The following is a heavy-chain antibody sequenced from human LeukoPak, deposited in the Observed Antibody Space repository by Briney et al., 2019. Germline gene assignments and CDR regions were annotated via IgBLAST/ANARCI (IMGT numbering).Heavy chain of an antibody. J-gene: IGHJ4*02. V-gene: IGHV3-74*01. CDR1: GFTFSSYW. CDR3: ARVRDDYTYFDC. Sequence: GGSLRLSCAAPGFTFSSYWMHWVRQAPGKGLRWVSRINRDGSRTTYADSVRGRFTISRDNAKSTLYLQMNSRRAEGTAVYYCARVRDDYTYFDCWGQGTLVTVSS. CDR2: INRDGSRT. D-gene: IGHD4-11*01.